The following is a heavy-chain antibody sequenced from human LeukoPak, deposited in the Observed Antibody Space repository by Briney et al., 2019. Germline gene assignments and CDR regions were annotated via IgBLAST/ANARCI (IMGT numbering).Heavy chain of an antibody. D-gene: IGHD1-26*01. CDR2: INHSGST. J-gene: IGHJ4*02. CDR1: GGSFSGYY. CDR3: ARGLGVGATG. V-gene: IGHV4-34*01. Sequence: SETLSLNCAVYGGSFSGYYWSWIRQPPGKGLEWIGEINHSGSTNSNPSLKSRVTISVDTSKNQFSLKLSSVTAADTAVYYCARGLGVGATGWGQGTLVTVSS.